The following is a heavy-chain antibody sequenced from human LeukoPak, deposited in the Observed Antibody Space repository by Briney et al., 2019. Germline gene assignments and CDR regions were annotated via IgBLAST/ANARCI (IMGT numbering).Heavy chain of an antibody. CDR1: GYSFTGYY. D-gene: IGHD3-9*01. J-gene: IGHJ3*02. V-gene: IGHV1-46*01. CDR3: ARMGGYYDILTGYYYDAFDI. Sequence: VASVKVSCKASGYSFTGYYMHWVRQAPGQGLEWMGIINPSGGSTSYAQKFQGRVTMTRDTSTSTVYMELSSLRSEDTAVYYCARMGGYYDILTGYYYDAFDIWGQGTMVTVSS. CDR2: INPSGGST.